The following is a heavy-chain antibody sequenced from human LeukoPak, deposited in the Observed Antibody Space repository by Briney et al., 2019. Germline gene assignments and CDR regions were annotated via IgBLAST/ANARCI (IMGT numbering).Heavy chain of an antibody. Sequence: GGSLRLSCAASGFTFNYYGMHWVRQAPGKGLEWVAVISDDGSRKYHADSVKGRFTISRDNSKNTLYLQMNSLRAEDTAVYYCAREGPSYYDSSGYLIQGYFDYWGQGTLVTVSS. CDR2: ISDDGSRK. CDR1: GFTFNYYG. D-gene: IGHD3-22*01. J-gene: IGHJ4*02. CDR3: AREGPSYYDSSGYLIQGYFDY. V-gene: IGHV3-30*03.